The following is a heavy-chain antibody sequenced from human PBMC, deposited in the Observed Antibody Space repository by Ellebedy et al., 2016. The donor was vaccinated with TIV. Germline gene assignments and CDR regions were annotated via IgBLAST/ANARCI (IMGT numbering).Heavy chain of an antibody. Sequence: GGSLRLSCTASGLTFSDFYMAWIRQAPGKGLEWLAYISGDSYYTNYAVSVGGRFTISRDNAKNSLFLQMDSLRAEDTAVYYCAREGPLTGTTDYFDYWGLGTLVTVSS. V-gene: IGHV3-11*06. D-gene: IGHD1-20*01. CDR3: AREGPLTGTTDYFDY. CDR2: ISGDSYYT. J-gene: IGHJ4*02. CDR1: GLTFSDFY.